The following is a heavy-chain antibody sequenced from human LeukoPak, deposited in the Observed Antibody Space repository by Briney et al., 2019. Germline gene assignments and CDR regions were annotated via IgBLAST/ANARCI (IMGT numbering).Heavy chain of an antibody. Sequence: QTGGSLRLACAASGFIFNKFAMSWVRQAPGKGLEWVSSISDGGLGTFYADSVKGGFTIYRDNSINTLYLQMHSMGTEDTAVYSCAKDSTLGYAFWSGYGRYQWFDSWGQGTLVTVSS. D-gene: IGHD3-3*01. CDR1: GFIFNKFA. J-gene: IGHJ5*01. V-gene: IGHV3-23*01. CDR2: ISDGGLGT. CDR3: AKDSTLGYAFWSGYGRYQWFDS.